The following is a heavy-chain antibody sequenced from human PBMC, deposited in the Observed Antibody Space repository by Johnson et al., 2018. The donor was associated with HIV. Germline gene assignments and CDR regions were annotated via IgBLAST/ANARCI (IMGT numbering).Heavy chain of an antibody. Sequence: VQLVESGGGLVQPGGSLRLSCAASGFTFSSYWMSWVRQAPGKGLEWVANIKQDGSEKYYVDSVKGRFTISRDNAKNSLYLQMKSLRAEDTAVYYCARVLFNFWSGYSDAFDIWGQGTMVTVSS. CDR1: GFTFSSYW. V-gene: IGHV3-7*01. J-gene: IGHJ3*02. D-gene: IGHD3-3*01. CDR3: ARVLFNFWSGYSDAFDI. CDR2: IKQDGSEK.